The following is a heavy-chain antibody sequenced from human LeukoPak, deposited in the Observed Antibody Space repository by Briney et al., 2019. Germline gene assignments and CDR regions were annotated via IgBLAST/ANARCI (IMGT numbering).Heavy chain of an antibody. CDR1: GFTFSSYW. D-gene: IGHD3-9*01. J-gene: IGHJ6*03. V-gene: IGHV3-7*04. Sequence: GGSLRLSCAASGFTFSSYWMSWFRQAPGKGLEWAANIKQDGSEKYYVDSVKGRFTISRDNAKNSLYLQMNSLRAEDTVFFYWARAAYDILTYYYYMDVWGKGTTVTVSS. CDR3: ARAAYDILTYYYYMDV. CDR2: IKQDGSEK.